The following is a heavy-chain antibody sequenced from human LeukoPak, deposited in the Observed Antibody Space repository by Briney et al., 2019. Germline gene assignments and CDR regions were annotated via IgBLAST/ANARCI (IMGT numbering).Heavy chain of an antibody. Sequence: SETLSLTSTVAGGSISSYYWSWIRQPPGKGLEWVGYIFYSGSNNSNPSLKSRVTISVDTYKNQFSLKLSSVTAADAAVYYCARARRYSWFDPWGQGTLVTVSS. D-gene: IGHD1-14*01. CDR2: IFYSGSN. J-gene: IGHJ5*02. CDR3: ARARRYSWFDP. CDR1: GGSISSYY. V-gene: IGHV4-59*01.